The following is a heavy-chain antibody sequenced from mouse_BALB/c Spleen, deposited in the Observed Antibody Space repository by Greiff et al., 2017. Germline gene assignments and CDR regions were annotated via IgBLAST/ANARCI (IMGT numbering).Heavy chain of an antibody. Sequence: QVHVKQSGAELVRPGSSVKISCKASGYAFSSYWMNWVKQRPGQGLEWIGQIYPGDGDTNYNGKFKGKATLTADKSSSTAYMQLSSLTSEDSAVYCCAYRYDAMDYWGQGTSVTVSS. D-gene: IGHD2-14*01. CDR3: AYRYDAMDY. J-gene: IGHJ4*01. CDR1: GYAFSSYW. V-gene: IGHV1-80*01. CDR2: IYPGDGDT.